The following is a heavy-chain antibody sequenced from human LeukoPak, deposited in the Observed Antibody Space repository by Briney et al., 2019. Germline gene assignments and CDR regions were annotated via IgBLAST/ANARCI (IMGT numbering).Heavy chain of an antibody. CDR3: ARVEVDYYDSSGAIDY. D-gene: IGHD3-22*01. J-gene: IGHJ4*02. CDR1: GFTFNIYW. V-gene: IGHV3-74*01. Sequence: GRSLRLSCAASGFTFNIYWMHWVRQAPGKGLVWVSRINSDGTGTTYADSVKGRFTISRDNAKNTLYLQMNSLRAEDTAVYYCARVEVDYYDSSGAIDYWGQGTLVTVSS. CDR2: INSDGTGT.